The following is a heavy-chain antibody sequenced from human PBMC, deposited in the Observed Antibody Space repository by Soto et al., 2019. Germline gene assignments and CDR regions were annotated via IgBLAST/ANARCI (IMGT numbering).Heavy chain of an antibody. V-gene: IGHV4-30-2*01. Sequence: PSETQSLTYAVSGGYLSRGGYSWRWIRQPPGKGLEWIGYIYHSGSTYYNPSLKSRVTISVDRSKNQFSLKLSSVTAADTAVYYCARVPDRWGQGTLVSVSS. CDR3: ARVPDR. D-gene: IGHD2-2*01. J-gene: IGHJ5*02. CDR1: GGYLSRGGYS. CDR2: IYHSGST.